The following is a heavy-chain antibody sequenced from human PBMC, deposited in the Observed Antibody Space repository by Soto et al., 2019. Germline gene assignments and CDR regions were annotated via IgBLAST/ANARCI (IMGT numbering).Heavy chain of an antibody. CDR1: GFTVSGNY. J-gene: IGHJ6*02. CDR2: IYSVGST. V-gene: IGHV3-53*01. CDR3: ARDVRRTVAGTYYYYGMDV. D-gene: IGHD6-19*01. Sequence: GGSLRLCCAASGFTVSGNYMSWVRQAPGKGLEWVSVIYSVGSTYYANSVKGRFTISRDNSKNTLYLQMNSLRAEDTAVYYCARDVRRTVAGTYYYYGMDVWGQGTTVTVSS.